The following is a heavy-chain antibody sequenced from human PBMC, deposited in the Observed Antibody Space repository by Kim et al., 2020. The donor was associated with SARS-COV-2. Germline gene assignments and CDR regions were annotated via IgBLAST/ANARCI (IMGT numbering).Heavy chain of an antibody. D-gene: IGHD6-13*01. CDR3: TRVPPYSNSWWGAFDI. CDR1: GFTFSDSA. CDR2: IRSKANSYAT. V-gene: IGHV3-73*01. Sequence: GGSLRLSCAASGFTFSDSAMYWVRQASGKGLEWVGRIRSKANSYATAYAASVKGRFTISRDDSKNTAYLQMNSLKTEDTAIYYCTRVPPYSNSWWGAFDIWGQGTMVTVSS. J-gene: IGHJ3*02.